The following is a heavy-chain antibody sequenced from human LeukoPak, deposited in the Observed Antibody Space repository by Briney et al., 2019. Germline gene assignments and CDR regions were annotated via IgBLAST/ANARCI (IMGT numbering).Heavy chain of an antibody. J-gene: IGHJ6*03. V-gene: IGHV3-21*01. CDR3: ARTPEGYYDISYYYMDV. D-gene: IGHD3-9*01. CDR1: GFTFSSYS. CDR2: IGSSSSYI. Sequence: PGGSLRLSCAASGFTFSSYSMNWVRQAPGKGLEWVSSIGSSSSYIYYADSVKGRFTISRDNAKNSLYLQMNSLRAEDTAVYYCARTPEGYYDISYYYMDVWGKGTTVTVSS.